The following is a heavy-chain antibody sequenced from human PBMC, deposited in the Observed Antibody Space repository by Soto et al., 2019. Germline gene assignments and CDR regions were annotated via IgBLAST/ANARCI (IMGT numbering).Heavy chain of an antibody. CDR2: IHAGNGNT. D-gene: IGHD3-9*01. J-gene: IGHJ5*02. CDR1: GYTFTTYA. Sequence: QVPLVQSGAEVKKPGASVKISCKASGYTFTTYAIQWVRQAPGQRLEWMGWIHAGNGNTKYSQMLQGRVTITRDTSASIAYMELSSLRSEDTAVYYCAREHDTLSGFGFAPWGQGTLVTVSS. CDR3: AREHDTLSGFGFAP. V-gene: IGHV1-3*01.